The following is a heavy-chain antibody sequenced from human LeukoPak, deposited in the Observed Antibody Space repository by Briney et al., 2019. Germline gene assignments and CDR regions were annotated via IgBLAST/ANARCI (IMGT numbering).Heavy chain of an antibody. D-gene: IGHD4-11*01. CDR3: ARVGDYSNPYSYWYFDL. V-gene: IGHV4-59*01. J-gene: IGHJ2*01. CDR1: GGSISSYY. Sequence: PSETLSLTCTVSGGSISSYYWSWIRQPPGKGLEWIGYIYYSGSTNYNPSLKSRVTISVDTSKNQFSLKLSSVTAADTAVYYCARVGDYSNPYSYWYFDLWGRGTLVTVSS. CDR2: IYYSGST.